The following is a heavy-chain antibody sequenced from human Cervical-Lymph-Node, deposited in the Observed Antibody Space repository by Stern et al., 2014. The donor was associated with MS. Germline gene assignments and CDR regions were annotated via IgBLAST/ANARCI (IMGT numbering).Heavy chain of an antibody. D-gene: IGHD5-18*01. J-gene: IGHJ4*02. CDR2: INSDGSST. CDR3: ARIAGVRSWIQPLDY. V-gene: IGHV3-74*01. CDR1: GFTFSSYC. Sequence: EVQLVESGGGLVQPGGSLRLSCAASGFTFSSYCMHWVRQAPGKGLVLVSRINSDGSSTTYADSVKGRFTISRDNAKNTLYLQMNSLRAEDTAVYYCARIAGVRSWIQPLDYWGQGTLVTVSS.